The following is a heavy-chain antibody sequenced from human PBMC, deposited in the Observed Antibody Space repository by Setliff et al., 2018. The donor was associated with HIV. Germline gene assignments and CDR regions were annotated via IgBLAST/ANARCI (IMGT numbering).Heavy chain of an antibody. CDR3: ARESACSSTSCPKVLDY. CDR1: GGTFSSYV. J-gene: IGHJ4*02. D-gene: IGHD2-2*01. Sequence: ASVKVSCKASGGTFSSYVISWVRQAPGQGPEWMGGIIPMYGVTNYAQKFQGRVTITTDESTSTAYMELSSLRSEDTAVYYCARESACSSTSCPKVLDYWGQGTLVTVSS. V-gene: IGHV1-69*05. CDR2: IIPMYGVT.